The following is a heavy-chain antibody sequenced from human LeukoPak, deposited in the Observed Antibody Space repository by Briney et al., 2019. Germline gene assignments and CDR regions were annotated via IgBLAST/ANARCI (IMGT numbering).Heavy chain of an antibody. CDR2: ISAYNGNT. D-gene: IGHD3-9*01. V-gene: IGHV1-18*01. CDR3: ASGRMYYDILTGYYMGNWFDP. J-gene: IGHJ5*02. CDR1: GYTFTSYG. Sequence: ASVKVSCKASGYTFTSYGISWVRQAPGQGLEWMGWISAYNGNTNCAQKLQGRVTMTTDTSTSTAYMELRSLRSDDTAVYYCASGRMYYDILTGYYMGNWFDPWGQGTLVTVSS.